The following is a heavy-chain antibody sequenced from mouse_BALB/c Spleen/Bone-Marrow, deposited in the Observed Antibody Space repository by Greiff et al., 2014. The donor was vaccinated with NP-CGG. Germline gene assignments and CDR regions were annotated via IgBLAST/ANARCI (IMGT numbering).Heavy chain of an antibody. CDR2: IYPGDGDT. CDR1: GYAFSTYW. J-gene: IGHJ4*01. V-gene: IGHV1-80*01. Sequence: VQLQQSGAELVRPESSVKISCKASGYAFSTYWMIWVKQRPGQGLEWIGRIYPGDGDTNYNGKFKGKATLTADKSSSTAYMQLSSLTSEDSAVYFCARGARSAMDYWGQGTSVTVSS. CDR3: ARGARSAMDY.